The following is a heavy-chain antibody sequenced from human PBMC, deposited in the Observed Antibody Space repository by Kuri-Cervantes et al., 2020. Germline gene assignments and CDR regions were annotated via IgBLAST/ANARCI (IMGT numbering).Heavy chain of an antibody. J-gene: IGHJ6*03. CDR2: ISWNSGTI. V-gene: IGHV3-9*01. Sequence: SLKISCTASGFTFGDYAVNWFRQAPGKGLEWVSGISWNSGTIGYADSVKGRFTISRDDAKNSLYLQMNSLRAEDTAVYYCARGTGIGGGFYYYYHMDVWGKGTTVTVSS. CDR1: GFTFGDYA. D-gene: IGHD7-27*01. CDR3: ARGTGIGGGFYYYYHMDV.